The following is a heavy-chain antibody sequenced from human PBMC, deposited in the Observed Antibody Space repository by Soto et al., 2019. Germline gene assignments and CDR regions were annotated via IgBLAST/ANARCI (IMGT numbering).Heavy chain of an antibody. D-gene: IGHD6-25*01. Sequence: SETLSLTCTVSGGSISSYYWSWIRQPPGKGLEWIGYIYYSGSTNYNPSLKSRVTISVDTSKNQFSLKLSSVTAADTAVYYCARPHGGSSGWDNRFDPWGQGTLVTVSS. J-gene: IGHJ5*02. CDR1: GGSISSYY. CDR2: IYYSGST. CDR3: ARPHGGSSGWDNRFDP. V-gene: IGHV4-59*01.